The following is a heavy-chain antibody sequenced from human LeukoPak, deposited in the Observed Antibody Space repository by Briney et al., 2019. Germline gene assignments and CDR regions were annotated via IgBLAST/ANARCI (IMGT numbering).Heavy chain of an antibody. J-gene: IGHJ4*01. CDR1: GFTFSNYS. D-gene: IGHD6-13*01. CDR3: AREGAAADFDY. CDR2: INSDGSST. V-gene: IGHV3-74*01. Sequence: PGGSLRLSCAASGFTFSNYSMHWVRQAPGKGLVWVSRINSDGSSTSYADSVKGRFTISRDNAKNTLYLQMNSLRAEDTAVYYCAREGAAADFDYWGHRTLVTVSS.